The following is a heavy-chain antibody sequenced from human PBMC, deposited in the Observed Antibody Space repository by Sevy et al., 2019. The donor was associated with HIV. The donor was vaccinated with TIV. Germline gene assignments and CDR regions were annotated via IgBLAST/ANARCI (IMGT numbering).Heavy chain of an antibody. CDR2: ISAYNGNI. CDR1: GYTFTNYG. V-gene: IGHV1-18*01. Sequence: ASVKVSCKASGYTFTNYGISWVRQAPGQGLEWMGWISAYNGNINYAQKLQGRVTMTTDTSTSTAYMELRSLRSDDTAVYYCASRRDCSGGSCYISANWYDPWGQGTLVTVSS. D-gene: IGHD2-15*01. J-gene: IGHJ5*02. CDR3: ASRRDCSGGSCYISANWYDP.